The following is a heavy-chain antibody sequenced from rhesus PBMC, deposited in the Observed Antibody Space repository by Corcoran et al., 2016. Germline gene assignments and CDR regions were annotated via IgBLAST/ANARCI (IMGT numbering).Heavy chain of an antibody. D-gene: IGHD6-31*01. Sequence: QVQLQESGPGLVKPSETLSLTCAVSGGSLRSYWWGWIRQSPGKGLEWIGNIYCRRSRTENQPARKGRANSARETSKNQLSRKVRSVTAADTAVYYWARDFGIAAAGTLCGYWGQGVLVTVSS. CDR1: GGSLRSYW. V-gene: IGHV4S18*01. CDR3: ARDFGIAAAGTLCGY. J-gene: IGHJ4*01. CDR2: IYCRRSRT.